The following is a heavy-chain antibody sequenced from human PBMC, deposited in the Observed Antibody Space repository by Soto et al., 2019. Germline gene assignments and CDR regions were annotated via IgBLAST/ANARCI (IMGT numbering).Heavy chain of an antibody. CDR3: ARVEFVVVEVAASDAFDI. CDR2: ISAYNGNT. V-gene: IGHV1-18*01. J-gene: IGHJ3*02. D-gene: IGHD2-15*01. CDR1: GYTFTGYG. Sequence: QVQLVQSGAEVKKPGASVKVSCKASGYTFTGYGISWVRQAPGQGLEWMGWISAYNGNTNYAQKLQGRVTMTTDTSTSTAYMELRSLRSDDTAVYYCARVEFVVVEVAASDAFDIWGQGTMVTVSS.